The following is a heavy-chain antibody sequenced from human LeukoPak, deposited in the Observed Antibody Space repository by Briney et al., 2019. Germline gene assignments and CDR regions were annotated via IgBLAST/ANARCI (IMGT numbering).Heavy chain of an antibody. J-gene: IGHJ4*02. CDR3: ARDYDFWSGYYTGIFDY. V-gene: IGHV3-48*01. CDR2: ISSGSSTI. D-gene: IGHD3-3*01. CDR1: GFTFSSFS. Sequence: GGSLRLSCAASGFTFSSFSMNWVRQAPGKGLEWVSYISSGSSTIYYADSVKGRFTIFRDNAKNSLYLQMNSLRAEDTAVYYCARDYDFWSGYYTGIFDYWGQGTLVTVSS.